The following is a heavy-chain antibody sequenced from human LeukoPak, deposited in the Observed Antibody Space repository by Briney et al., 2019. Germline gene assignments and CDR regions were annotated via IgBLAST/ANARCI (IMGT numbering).Heavy chain of an antibody. D-gene: IGHD5-18*01. CDR3: ARENGYSYGYLPYYYGMDV. J-gene: IGHJ6*02. V-gene: IGHV3-74*01. CDR1: GFTFSSYA. CDR2: INSDGSST. Sequence: GGSLRLSCAASGFTFSSYAMTWVRQAPGKGLVWVSRINSDGSSTSYADSVKGRFTISRDNAKNTLYLQMNSLRAEDTAVYYCARENGYSYGYLPYYYGMDVWGQGTTVTVSS.